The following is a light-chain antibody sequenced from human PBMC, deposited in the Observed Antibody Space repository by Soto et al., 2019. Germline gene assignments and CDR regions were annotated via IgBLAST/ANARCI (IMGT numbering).Light chain of an antibody. V-gene: IGKV3-11*01. CDR3: QQYNNWPRT. J-gene: IGKJ1*01. CDR1: QSVSSY. CDR2: DAS. Sequence: EIVLTQSPATLSLSPGERATLSCRASQSVSSYLAWYQQKPGQAPRLLIYDASNRATGIPARFSGSGSGTDFALTISSLQAEDVAVYYCQQYNNWPRTFGQGTKVDI.